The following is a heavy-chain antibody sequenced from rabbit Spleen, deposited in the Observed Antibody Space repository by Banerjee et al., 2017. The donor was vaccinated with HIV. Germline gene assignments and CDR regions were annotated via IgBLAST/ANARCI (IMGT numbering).Heavy chain of an antibody. CDR2: IGTNRDIS. V-gene: IGHV1S45*01. CDR1: GFSFSSSYW. J-gene: IGHJ4*01. Sequence: QEQLEESGGDLVKAEGSLTLTCTASGFSFSSSYWICWVRQAPGKGLEWIACIGTNRDISYYASWAKGRFTISKASSTTVTLQITSLTAADTATYFCARADWSYWGNNADLWGPGTLVTVS. D-gene: IGHD8-1*01. CDR3: ARADWSYWGNNADL.